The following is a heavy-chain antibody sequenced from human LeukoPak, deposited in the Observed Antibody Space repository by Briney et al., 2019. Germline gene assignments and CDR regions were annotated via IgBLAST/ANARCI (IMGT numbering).Heavy chain of an antibody. D-gene: IGHD3-22*01. V-gene: IGHV3-23*01. Sequence: GGSLRLSCAASGFTFSDYAMSWVRQAAGKGLEWVSGISDTGRRTYYADSVKGRFTISRDDSKNTVSLQMTSLRAEDTGVYYCARAPSEIGGYYPEYFRHWGQGTLVIVSS. CDR2: ISDTGRRT. J-gene: IGHJ1*01. CDR1: GFTFSDYA. CDR3: ARAPSEIGGYYPEYFRH.